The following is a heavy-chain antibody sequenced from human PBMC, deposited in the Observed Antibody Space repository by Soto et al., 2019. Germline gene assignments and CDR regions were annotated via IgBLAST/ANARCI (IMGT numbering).Heavy chain of an antibody. CDR3: ARVFDFWSGSYNWFDP. Sequence: ASVKVSCKASGYTFTSCGISWVRQAPGQGLEWMGWISAYNGNTNYAQKLQGRVTMTTDTSTSTAYMELRSLRSDDTAVYYCARVFDFWSGSYNWFDPWGQGTLVTVSS. CDR1: GYTFTSCG. V-gene: IGHV1-18*01. J-gene: IGHJ5*02. CDR2: ISAYNGNT. D-gene: IGHD3-3*01.